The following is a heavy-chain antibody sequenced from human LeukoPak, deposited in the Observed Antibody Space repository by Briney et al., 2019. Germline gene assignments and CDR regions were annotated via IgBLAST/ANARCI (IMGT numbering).Heavy chain of an antibody. CDR3: AKAGGLSCYSTLNY. D-gene: IGHD2-15*01. Sequence: PGGSLRLSCAASGFTFSSYAMTWVRQAPGKGLEWVSGISGSGDSTYYADSVKGRFTISRDNSKNTLYLQMDSLRAEDTAVYYCAKAGGLSCYSTLNYWGQGTLVTVSS. CDR1: GFTFSSYA. CDR2: ISGSGDST. J-gene: IGHJ4*02. V-gene: IGHV3-23*01.